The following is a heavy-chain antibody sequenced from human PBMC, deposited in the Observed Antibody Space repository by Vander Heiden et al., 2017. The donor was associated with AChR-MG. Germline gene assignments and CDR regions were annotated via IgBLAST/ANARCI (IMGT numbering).Heavy chain of an antibody. CDR3: ARDLAYYGMDV. Sequence: QVQLVQSGAEVKKPGASVKISCKASGNTLTSYYIHWVRQAPGQGLEWMGVIRPNGGITRYAQKFQGRVTMTDDTSTSTVYVELSSLRSEDTAVYYCARDLAYYGMDVWGQGTTVTVSS. V-gene: IGHV1-46*03. CDR1: GNTLTSYY. J-gene: IGHJ6*02. CDR2: IRPNGGIT.